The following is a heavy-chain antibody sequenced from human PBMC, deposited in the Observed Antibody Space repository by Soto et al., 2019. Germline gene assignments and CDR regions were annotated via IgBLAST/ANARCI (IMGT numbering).Heavy chain of an antibody. CDR2: IYYSGST. J-gene: IGHJ4*02. CDR1: GGSISSGGYY. CDR3: ARVDVVRGVPFDY. Sequence: SETLSLTCTVSGGSISSGGYYWSWIRQHPGKGLEWIGYIYYSGSTYYNPSLKSRVTISVDTSKNQFSLKLSSVTAADTAVYYCARVDVVRGVPFDYWGQGTLVTVSS. D-gene: IGHD3-10*01. V-gene: IGHV4-31*03.